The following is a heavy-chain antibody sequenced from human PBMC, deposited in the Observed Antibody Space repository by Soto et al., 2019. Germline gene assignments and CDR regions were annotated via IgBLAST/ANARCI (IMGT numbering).Heavy chain of an antibody. CDR2: ISYDGSNK. J-gene: IGHJ6*02. D-gene: IGHD6-19*01. Sequence: QVQLVESGEGVVQPGRSLRLSCAASGFTFSSYAMHWVRQAPGKGLEWVAVISYDGSNKYYADSVKGRFTISRDNSKNTLYLQMNSLRAEDTAVYYCARDPTYSSGWIGGVENYYYYGMDVWGQGTTVTVSS. V-gene: IGHV3-30-3*01. CDR1: GFTFSSYA. CDR3: ARDPTYSSGWIGGVENYYYYGMDV.